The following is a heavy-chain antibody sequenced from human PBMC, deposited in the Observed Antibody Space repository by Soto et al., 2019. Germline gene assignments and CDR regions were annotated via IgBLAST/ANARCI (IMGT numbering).Heavy chain of an antibody. CDR2: ITDSGGDA. J-gene: IGHJ4*02. CDR3: AKADWGGWYGGPFDS. CDR1: GITFGSRA. V-gene: IGHV3-23*01. D-gene: IGHD6-19*01. Sequence: LRLSCVASGITFGSRAMSWVRQAPGEGLEWVSTITDSGGDAKYADPVRGRFAISRDNSKKTLYLQMSSLTAEDSAIYYCAKADWGGWYGGPFDSWGPGTLVTVSS.